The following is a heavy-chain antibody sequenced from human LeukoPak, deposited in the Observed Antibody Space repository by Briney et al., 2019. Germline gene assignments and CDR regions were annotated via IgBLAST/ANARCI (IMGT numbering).Heavy chain of an antibody. Sequence: GGSLRLSCAASGFTFSSYWMSWVRQAPGKGLEWVANIKQDGSEKYYVDSVKDRFTISRDNAKNSLYLQMNSLRAEDTAVHYCARGMTTVTTYGYWGQGTLVTVSS. CDR2: IKQDGSEK. CDR3: ARGMTTVTTYGY. V-gene: IGHV3-7*04. J-gene: IGHJ4*02. D-gene: IGHD4-17*01. CDR1: GFTFSSYW.